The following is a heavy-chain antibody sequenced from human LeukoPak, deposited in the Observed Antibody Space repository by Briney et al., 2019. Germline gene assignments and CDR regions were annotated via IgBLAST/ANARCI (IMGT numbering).Heavy chain of an antibody. CDR2: ISGSGGST. Sequence: ETLSLTCTVSGGSISSGGYYWSWVRQAPGKGLEWVSAISGSGGSTYYADSVKGRFTISRDNSKNTLYLQMNSLRAEDTAVYYCAKSSGWKNFDYWGQGTLVTVSS. J-gene: IGHJ4*02. V-gene: IGHV3-23*01. CDR1: GGSISSGGYY. D-gene: IGHD6-19*01. CDR3: AKSSGWKNFDY.